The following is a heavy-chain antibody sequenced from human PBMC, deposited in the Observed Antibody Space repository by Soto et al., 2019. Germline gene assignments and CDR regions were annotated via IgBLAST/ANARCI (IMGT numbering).Heavy chain of an antibody. J-gene: IGHJ4*02. CDR3: AKDGSPSIGPLDY. V-gene: IGHV3-23*01. Sequence: GGSLRLSCAACGLTFSSYAMGWVRKAPGKGLEWVSAISGSGGSAYYADSVKGRFTISRDNSKNTLYLQMNSLRAEDTAVYYCAKDGSPSIGPLDYWGQGTLVTVSS. CDR1: GLTFSSYA. D-gene: IGHD1-26*01. CDR2: ISGSGGSA.